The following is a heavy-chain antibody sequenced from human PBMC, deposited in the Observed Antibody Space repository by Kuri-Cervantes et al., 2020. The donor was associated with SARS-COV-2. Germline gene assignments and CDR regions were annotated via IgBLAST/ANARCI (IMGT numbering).Heavy chain of an antibody. Sequence: GGSLRLSCAASGFTFSDYYMRWIRQAQGKGLEWVSYISSSSSYTNYADSVKGRFTISRDNAKNSLYLQMNSLRGEDTAVYYCASRGDSRNWYFDLWGRGTLVTVSS. CDR1: GFTFSDYY. J-gene: IGHJ2*01. V-gene: IGHV3-11*03. CDR3: ASRGDSRNWYFDL. CDR2: ISSSSSYT. D-gene: IGHD3-22*01.